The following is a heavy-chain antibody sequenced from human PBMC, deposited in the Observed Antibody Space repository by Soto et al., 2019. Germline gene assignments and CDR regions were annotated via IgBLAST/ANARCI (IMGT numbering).Heavy chain of an antibody. CDR3: ARENGDSSGYAFDI. CDR1: GFTFSSYS. D-gene: IGHD3-22*01. J-gene: IGHJ3*02. Sequence: GGSLRLSCAASGFTFSSYSMNWVRQAPGKGLEWVSSISSSSSYIYYADSVKGRFTISRDNAKNSLYLQMNSLRAEDTAVYYCARENGDSSGYAFDIWGQGTMVTVS. V-gene: IGHV3-21*01. CDR2: ISSSSSYI.